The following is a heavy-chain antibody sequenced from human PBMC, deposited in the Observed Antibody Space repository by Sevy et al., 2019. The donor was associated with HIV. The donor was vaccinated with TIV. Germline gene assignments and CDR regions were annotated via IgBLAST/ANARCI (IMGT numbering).Heavy chain of an antibody. V-gene: IGHV3-66*01. Sequence: GGSLRLSCAAPGFTVSSNYMSWVRQAPGKGLEWVSTIYSGGSTFYADSVKGRFTISRDNSKNTLYLHMNSLRAEDTAVYYCARDRYYDASGYYYYYYGLDVWGQGTTVTVSS. CDR2: IYSGGST. CDR1: GFTVSSNY. CDR3: ARDRYYDASGYYYYYYGLDV. J-gene: IGHJ6*02. D-gene: IGHD3-22*01.